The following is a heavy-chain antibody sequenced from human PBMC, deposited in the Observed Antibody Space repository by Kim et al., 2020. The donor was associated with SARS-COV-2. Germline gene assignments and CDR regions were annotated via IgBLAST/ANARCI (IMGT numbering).Heavy chain of an antibody. CDR2: ISVYNGNT. Sequence: ASVKVSCKTSGYSFTNYGINWVRQAPGQGLEWMGWISVYNGNTDYAQKVKGRVTMTTDTSTATAYMELRSLRSDDTAVYYCARVMQETYFYGSGSLFYWGQRTLITV. CDR3: ARVMQETYFYGSGSLFY. J-gene: IGHJ4*01. CDR1: GYSFTNYG. D-gene: IGHD3-10*01. V-gene: IGHV1-18*04.